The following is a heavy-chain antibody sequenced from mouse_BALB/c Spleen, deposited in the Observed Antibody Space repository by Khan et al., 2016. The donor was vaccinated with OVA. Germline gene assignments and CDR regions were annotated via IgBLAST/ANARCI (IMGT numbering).Heavy chain of an antibody. CDR3: TRLRGCYGSNRSIDY. D-gene: IGHD1-1*01. CDR1: GFSFSSYS. CDR2: ISSGGSYT. Sequence: EVELVESGGGLVRPGGSLKLSCAASGFSFSSYSMSWVSQTPEKRLEWVATISSGGSYTYFPDSVKGRFTISRDNAKNTPYLQMSSLKSEDTAMYYCTRLRGCYGSNRSIDYWGQGTTLTVSS. J-gene: IGHJ2*01. V-gene: IGHV5-6-4*01.